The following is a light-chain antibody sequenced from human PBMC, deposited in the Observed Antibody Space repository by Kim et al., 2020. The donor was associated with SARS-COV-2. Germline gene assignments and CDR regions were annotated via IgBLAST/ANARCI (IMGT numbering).Light chain of an antibody. V-gene: IGLV3-1*01. J-gene: IGLJ2*01. CDR3: QAWDRSTAV. CDR2: QDT. Sequence: SVSTGQTASITCSGDKLGDKYACWYQQKAGQSPVLVIYQDTKRPSGIPERFSGSNSGNTATLTISGTQTMDEADYYCQAWDRSTAVFGGGTQLTVL. CDR1: KLGDKY.